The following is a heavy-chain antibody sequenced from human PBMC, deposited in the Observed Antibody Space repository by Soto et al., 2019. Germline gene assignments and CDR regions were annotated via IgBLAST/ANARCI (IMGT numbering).Heavy chain of an antibody. CDR2: ISGSGGST. Sequence: GSLRLSCAACGFTFSSYAMSWVRQAPGKGLEWVSAISGSGGSTYYADSVKGRFTISRDNSKNTLYLQMNSLRAEDTAVYYCAKGPDIVVVPAANFDYWGQGTLVTVSS. D-gene: IGHD2-2*01. V-gene: IGHV3-23*01. J-gene: IGHJ4*02. CDR3: AKGPDIVVVPAANFDY. CDR1: GFTFSSYA.